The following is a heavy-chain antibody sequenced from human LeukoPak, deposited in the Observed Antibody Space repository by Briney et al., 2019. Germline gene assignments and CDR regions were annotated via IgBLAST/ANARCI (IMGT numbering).Heavy chain of an antibody. CDR2: ISWNSDRI. CDR3: AKDKAYSSGPFDY. D-gene: IGHD3-22*01. CDR1: GFTFDDYA. V-gene: IGHV3-9*01. J-gene: IGHJ4*02. Sequence: PGRSLRLSCAASGFTFDDYAMHWVRQAPGKGLEWVSGISWNSDRIDYADSVKGRFTISRDNAKNSLYLQMNSLRAEDTALYYCAKDKAYSSGPFDYWGQGTLVTVSS.